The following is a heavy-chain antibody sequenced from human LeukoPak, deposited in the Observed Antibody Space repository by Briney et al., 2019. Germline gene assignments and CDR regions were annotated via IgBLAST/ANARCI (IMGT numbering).Heavy chain of an antibody. CDR3: ARGFSGGIYYYFDY. CDR1: GFSFSSYE. D-gene: IGHD2-15*01. Sequence: GGSLRLSCAASGFSFSSYEMNWVRQAPGKGLEWVSYISSSGSTIYYADSVKGRFTISRDNAKNSLYLQMNSLRAEDTAVYYCARGFSGGIYYYFDYWGQGALVTVSS. CDR2: ISSSGSTI. V-gene: IGHV3-48*03. J-gene: IGHJ4*02.